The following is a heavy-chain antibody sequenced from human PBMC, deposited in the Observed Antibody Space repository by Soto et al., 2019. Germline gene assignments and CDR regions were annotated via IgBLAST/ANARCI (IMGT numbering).Heavy chain of an antibody. CDR1: GYTFTSYG. CDR3: ARDRTIFGVVTNDY. D-gene: IGHD3-3*01. Sequence: ASVKVSCKASGYTFTSYGISWVRQAPGQGLEWMGWISAYNGNTNYAQKLQGRVTMTTDTSTSTAYMEPRSLRSDDTAVYYCARDRTIFGVVTNDYWGQGTLVTVSS. V-gene: IGHV1-18*01. J-gene: IGHJ4*02. CDR2: ISAYNGNT.